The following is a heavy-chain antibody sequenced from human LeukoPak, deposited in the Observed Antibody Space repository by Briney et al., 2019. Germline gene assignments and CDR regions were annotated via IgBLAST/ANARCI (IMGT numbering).Heavy chain of an antibody. J-gene: IGHJ4*02. CDR2: IFYSGNT. V-gene: IGHV4-59*11. D-gene: IGHD5-24*01. CDR3: ASATNEYFFDY. CDR1: GGSISNHY. Sequence: SETLSLTCTVSGGSISNHYWSWIRQPPGKGLEWIGYIFYSGNTNYNPSLKSRVTISVDTSKNQFTLKLCSVTAADTAIYYCASATNEYFFDYWGQGTLVTVSS.